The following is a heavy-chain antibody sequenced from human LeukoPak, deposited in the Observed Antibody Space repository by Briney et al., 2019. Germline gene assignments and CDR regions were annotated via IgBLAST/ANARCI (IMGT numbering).Heavy chain of an antibody. CDR2: IYYSGRT. Sequence: SETLSLSCTVSGGSISSSSYYWGWIRQPPGKGLEWLGSIYYSGRTYYNTSLRSRATTSDDTPKTQFSLKISAITADDTAVYCCGSGGYSYGYIDYWGQGTLVTVSS. CDR1: GGSISSSSYY. D-gene: IGHD5-18*01. J-gene: IGHJ4*02. CDR3: GSGGYSYGYIDY. V-gene: IGHV4-39*01.